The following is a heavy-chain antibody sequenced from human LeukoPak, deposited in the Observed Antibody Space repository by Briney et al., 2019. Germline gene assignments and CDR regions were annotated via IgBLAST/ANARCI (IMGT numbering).Heavy chain of an antibody. V-gene: IGHV3-13*01. CDR1: GFTFSSYG. CDR3: ARVPDYYYGMDV. J-gene: IGHJ6*02. Sequence: GGSLRLSCAASGFTFSSYGMHWVRQATGKGLEWVSAIGTAGDTYYPGSVKGRFTISRENAKNSLYLQMNSLRAGDTAVYYCARVPDYYYGMDVWGQGTTVTVSS. CDR2: IGTAGDT.